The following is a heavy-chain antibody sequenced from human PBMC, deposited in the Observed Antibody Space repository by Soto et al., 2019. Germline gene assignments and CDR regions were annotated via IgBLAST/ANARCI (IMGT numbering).Heavy chain of an antibody. CDR3: SMVDVYVTPSPQDV. CDR2: INAYNGNT. CDR1: GYRFTSYG. J-gene: IGHJ6*02. V-gene: IGHV1-18*01. D-gene: IGHD3-16*01. Sequence: QVQLVQSGAEVKNPGASVKVSCKASGYRFTSYGIGWVRQAPGQGLEWMGWINAYNGNTNYAQNLQGRVTLTTDTPTSTAYMELRSLRSNDTAVYYCSMVDVYVTPSPQDVWGQGTTVTVSS.